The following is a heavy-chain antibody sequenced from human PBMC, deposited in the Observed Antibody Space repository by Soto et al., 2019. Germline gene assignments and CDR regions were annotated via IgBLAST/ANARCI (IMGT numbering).Heavy chain of an antibody. CDR2: ISVSDAFI. Sequence: EVQLLESGGDLVQPGGSLRLSCAASGFNVGAFAVNWVRQAPGKGLEWVSGISVSDAFIYYADSVRGRFSISRDASENILYLQMNSLRVDDTARYYCTRATVAGITGLDYWGPGTLVTVSS. CDR1: GFNVGAFA. CDR3: TRATVAGITGLDY. D-gene: IGHD1-20*01. J-gene: IGHJ4*02. V-gene: IGHV3-23*01.